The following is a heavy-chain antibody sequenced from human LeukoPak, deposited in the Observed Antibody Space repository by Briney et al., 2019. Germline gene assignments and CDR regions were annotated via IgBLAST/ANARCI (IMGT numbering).Heavy chain of an antibody. V-gene: IGHV4-39*07. CDR1: GGSISSSSYY. D-gene: IGHD1-26*01. J-gene: IGHJ4*02. CDR2: IYYSGST. CDR3: ARDRRGSGSYYD. Sequence: SESLSLTCTVSGGSISSSSYYWGWIRQPPGKGLEWIGSIYYSGSTYYNPSLKSRVTISVDTSKNQFSLKLSSVTAADTAVYYCARDRRGSGSYYDWGQGTLVTVSS.